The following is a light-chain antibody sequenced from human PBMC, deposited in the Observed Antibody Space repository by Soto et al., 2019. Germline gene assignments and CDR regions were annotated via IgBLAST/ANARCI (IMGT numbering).Light chain of an antibody. CDR3: QHSYSTPWT. V-gene: IGKV1-39*01. Sequence: DIQMTQSPSSLSASVGDRVTITCRASQGISTYLNWYQQKPGKAPKLLIYAASSLQSGVPSRFSGSGSETDFTLTISSLQPEDFATYSCQHSYSTPWTFGQGTK. J-gene: IGKJ1*01. CDR2: AAS. CDR1: QGISTY.